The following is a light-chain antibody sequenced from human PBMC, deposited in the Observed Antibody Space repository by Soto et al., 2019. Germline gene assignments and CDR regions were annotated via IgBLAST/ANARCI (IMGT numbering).Light chain of an antibody. CDR1: VLSKQY. V-gene: IGLV3-25*02. CDR3: QSADSNHVL. J-gene: IGLJ3*02. CDR2: KGS. Sequence: SYELTQPPSVSLSPGQTARITCSGDVLSKQYAYWYQQKPGQAPVLMIYKGSERPSGIPERFSGSSSGTTVTLTISGVQAEDEADYYCQSADSNHVLFGGGTQLTVL.